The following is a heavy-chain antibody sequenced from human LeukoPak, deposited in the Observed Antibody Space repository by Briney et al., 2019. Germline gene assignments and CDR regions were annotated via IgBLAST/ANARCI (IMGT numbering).Heavy chain of an antibody. CDR2: ISTYNGNT. V-gene: IGHV1-18*01. Sequence: ASVKVSCRASGYTFTTYGISWVRQAPGQGLEWMGWISTYNGNTNYAQNLQGRVTMTTDTSTTTAYMELRSLRSDDTAVYYCARGRYCSGASCYKVFYYYMDVWGRGTPVTVSS. D-gene: IGHD2-2*02. CDR1: GYTFTTYG. J-gene: IGHJ6*03. CDR3: ARGRYCSGASCYKVFYYYMDV.